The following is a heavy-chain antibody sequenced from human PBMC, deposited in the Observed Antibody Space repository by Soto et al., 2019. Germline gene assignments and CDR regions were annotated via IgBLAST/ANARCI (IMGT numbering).Heavy chain of an antibody. CDR3: AISSSWYKFDY. V-gene: IGHV3-43*02. J-gene: IGHJ4*02. CDR2: ISGDGGST. Sequence: GGSLRLSCAASGFTFDDYAMHWVRQAPGKGLEWVSLISGDGGSTYYADSGKGRFTISRDNSKNSLYLQMNSLRTEDTALYYCAISSSWYKFDYWGQGTLVTVSS. CDR1: GFTFDDYA. D-gene: IGHD6-13*01.